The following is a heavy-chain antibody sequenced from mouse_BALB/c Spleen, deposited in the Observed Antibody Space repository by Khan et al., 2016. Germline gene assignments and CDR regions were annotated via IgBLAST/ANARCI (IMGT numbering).Heavy chain of an antibody. V-gene: IGHV5-4*02. CDR3: ARAGNTYTYWFFDV. CDR1: GFTFSDFY. D-gene: IGHD1-1*01. J-gene: IGHJ1*01. CDR2: ISHGGRYT. Sequence: EVELVESGGGLVKPGGSLKLSCAASGFTFSDFYMYWIRQTPEKRLEWVATISHGGRYTYYPDSLKGRFTISRDNAKNNLYLHMTSLKSEDTAIYYCARAGNTYTYWFFDVWGAGTAVTVSS.